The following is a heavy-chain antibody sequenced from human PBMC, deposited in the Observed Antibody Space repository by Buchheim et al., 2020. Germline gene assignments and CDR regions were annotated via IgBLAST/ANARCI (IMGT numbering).Heavy chain of an antibody. V-gene: IGHV3-48*01. J-gene: IGHJ6*02. CDR3: AREVREGFRYYAMDV. CDR1: GFTFSRYD. Sequence: EVQLVESGGGLVQPGGSLRLSCAASGFTFSRYDMHWVRQAPGKGLEWVSYISSSSNIIYYGDSVKGRFTISSANAKNSLYLQMNGLRAEDTAVYYCAREVREGFRYYAMDVWGQGTT. D-gene: IGHD3-10*01. CDR2: ISSSSNII.